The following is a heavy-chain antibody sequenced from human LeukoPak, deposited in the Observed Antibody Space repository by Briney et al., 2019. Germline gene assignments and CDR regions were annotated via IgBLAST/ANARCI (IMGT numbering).Heavy chain of an antibody. J-gene: IGHJ4*02. D-gene: IGHD5-12*01. CDR1: GGSISSYY. CDR3: ARRGGYTSPFDY. CDR2: IYYNGNT. Sequence: SETLSLTCTVPGGSISSYYWSWIRQPPGKGLDWIGYIYYNGNTNYNPSLKSRVTISVDTSKNQFSLKLSSVTAADTAVYYCARRGGYTSPFDYWGQGTLVTVSS. V-gene: IGHV4-59*08.